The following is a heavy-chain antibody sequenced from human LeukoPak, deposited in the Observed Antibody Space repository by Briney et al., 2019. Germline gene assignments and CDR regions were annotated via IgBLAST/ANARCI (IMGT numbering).Heavy chain of an antibody. CDR3: ARRKQWLVLGRGFFDY. CDR1: GGSFSGYY. Sequence: SETLSLTCAVYGGSFSGYYWSWIRQPPGKGLEWIGEINHSGSTNYNPSLKSRVTISVDTSKNQFSLKLSSVTAADTAVYYCARRKQWLVLGRGFFDYWGQGTLVTVSS. CDR2: INHSGST. J-gene: IGHJ4*02. V-gene: IGHV4-34*01. D-gene: IGHD6-19*01.